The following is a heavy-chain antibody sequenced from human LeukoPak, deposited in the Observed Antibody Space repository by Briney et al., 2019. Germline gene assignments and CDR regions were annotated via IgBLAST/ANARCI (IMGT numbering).Heavy chain of an antibody. CDR1: GGSISSYY. CDR2: IYTSGST. CDR3: TSDAGNTQYFDY. V-gene: IGHV4-4*07. Sequence: PSETLSLTCTVSGGSISSYYWSWIRQPAGKGLEWIGRIYTSGSTNYNPSLKSRVTMSVDTSKNQFSLKLSTATPESTAMYYCTSDAGNTQYFDYWGQGTLVTVSS. J-gene: IGHJ4*02. D-gene: IGHD1-1*01.